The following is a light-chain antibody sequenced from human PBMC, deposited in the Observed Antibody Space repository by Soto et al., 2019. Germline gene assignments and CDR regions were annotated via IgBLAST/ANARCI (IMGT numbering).Light chain of an antibody. Sequence: EMVMTQSPATLSVSPGERATLSCRASQSVSSNLAWYQQKPGQAPRLLIYGASTRATGIPARFSGSGSGTEFTLIISSLQSEDFAVYYCQQYNNWPPYTLGQGTKLEIK. CDR3: QQYNNWPPYT. CDR2: GAS. J-gene: IGKJ2*01. CDR1: QSVSSN. V-gene: IGKV3-15*01.